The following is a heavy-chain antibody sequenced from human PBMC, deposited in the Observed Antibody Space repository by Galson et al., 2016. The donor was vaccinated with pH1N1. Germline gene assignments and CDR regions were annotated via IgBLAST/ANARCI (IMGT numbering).Heavy chain of an antibody. V-gene: IGHV3-74*01. CDR1: GFTFSDYW. CDR3: ARALWSRDAY. D-gene: IGHD2-21*01. CDR2: INTDGGAT. J-gene: IGHJ4*02. Sequence: SLRLSCAASGFTFSDYWMHWVRQPPGKGLQWVSHINTDGGATNHADSVEGRFTISRDNAKKTVYLQMNSLRVEDTAIYYCARALWSRDAYCGQGTLVTVSS.